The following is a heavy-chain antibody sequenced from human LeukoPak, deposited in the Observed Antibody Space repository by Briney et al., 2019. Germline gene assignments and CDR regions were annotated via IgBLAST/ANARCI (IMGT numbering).Heavy chain of an antibody. CDR1: GGSISSSSYY. Sequence: SETLSLTCTVSGGSISSSSYYWGWIRQPPGKGLEWIGSIYYSGSTYYNPSLKSRVTISVDTSKNQFSLKLSSVTAADTAVYYCARGPYDFWSGPPYYMDVWGKGTTVTVSS. J-gene: IGHJ6*03. CDR2: IYYSGST. D-gene: IGHD3-3*01. V-gene: IGHV4-39*07. CDR3: ARGPYDFWSGPPYYMDV.